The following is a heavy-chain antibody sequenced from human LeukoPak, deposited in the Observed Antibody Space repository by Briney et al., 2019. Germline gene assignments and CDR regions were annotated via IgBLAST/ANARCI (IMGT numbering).Heavy chain of an antibody. J-gene: IGHJ4*02. V-gene: IGHV3-15*01. Sequence: GGSLRLPCAGSGFTFSSYAMSWVRQAPGKGLERVCRIKSKTDGGTTDYAAPVKGRFTISRDDSKNTLYLQMNSLKTEDTAVYYCTTRRGSFFIFDYWGQGTLVTVSS. D-gene: IGHD1-26*01. CDR2: IKSKTDGGTT. CDR3: TTRRGSFFIFDY. CDR1: GFTFSSYA.